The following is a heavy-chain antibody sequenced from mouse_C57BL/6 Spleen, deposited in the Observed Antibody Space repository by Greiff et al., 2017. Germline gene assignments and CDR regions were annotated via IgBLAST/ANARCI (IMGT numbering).Heavy chain of an antibody. Sequence: VPLQPSGAELVRPGASVTLSCKASGYTFTDYEMHWVKQTPVHGLEWIGAIDPETGGTAYNQKFKGKAILTADKSSSTAYMALRSLTCEASAVDYGTRWYEYDGYYAMEYWGQGTSVTVSS. CDR2: IDPETGGT. D-gene: IGHD2-4*01. CDR1: GYTFTDYE. V-gene: IGHV1-15*01. CDR3: TRWYEYDGYYAMEY. J-gene: IGHJ4*01.